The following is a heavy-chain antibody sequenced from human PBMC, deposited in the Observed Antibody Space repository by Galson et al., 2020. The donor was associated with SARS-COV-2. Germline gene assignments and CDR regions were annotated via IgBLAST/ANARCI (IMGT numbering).Heavy chain of an antibody. CDR3: ASSWAADWYFEL. Sequence: SETLSLTCSVSGGSIGSTSYYWGWIRQAPGKGLEWMGSIDYRGSTNDNPSLNSRVTISVDTSKNQFSLKLNSVTAADTAIYYCASSWAADWYFELWGRGTLVTVSS. D-gene: IGHD6-25*01. J-gene: IGHJ2*01. V-gene: IGHV4-39*07. CDR1: GGSIGSTSYY. CDR2: IDYRGST.